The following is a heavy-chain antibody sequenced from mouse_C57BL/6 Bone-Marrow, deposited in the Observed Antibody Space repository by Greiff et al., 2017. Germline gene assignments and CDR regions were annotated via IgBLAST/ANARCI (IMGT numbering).Heavy chain of an antibody. J-gene: IGHJ4*01. CDR3: ARRSTGGYAMDD. CDR2: INPSNGGT. V-gene: IGHV1-53*01. D-gene: IGHD5-1*01. Sequence: QVQLQQPGTELVKPGASVKLSCKASGYTFPSYWMHWVKQRPGLGLEWIGNINPSNGGTNYPETFKSKSTLTVDKSSSTAYRQLSSLTSEDSAVYDCARRSTGGYAMDDWGQGTAVTVAS. CDR1: GYTFPSYW.